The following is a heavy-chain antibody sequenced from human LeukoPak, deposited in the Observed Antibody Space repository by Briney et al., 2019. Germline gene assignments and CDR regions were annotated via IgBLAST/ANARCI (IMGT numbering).Heavy chain of an antibody. Sequence: SETLSLTCAVYGGSFSGYYWSWLRQPPGKGLEWIGEINHSGSTTYNPSLKSRDTISVDTSKNQFSLKLSSVTAADTAVYYCARARRWFDPWGQGTLVTVSS. CDR2: INHSGST. CDR3: ARARRWFDP. J-gene: IGHJ5*02. CDR1: GGSFSGYY. V-gene: IGHV4-34*01.